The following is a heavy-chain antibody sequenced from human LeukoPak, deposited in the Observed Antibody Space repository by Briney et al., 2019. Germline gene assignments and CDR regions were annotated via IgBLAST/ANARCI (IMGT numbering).Heavy chain of an antibody. J-gene: IGHJ3*02. CDR2: IYTSGST. V-gene: IGHV4-4*07. D-gene: IGHD3-10*01. Sequence: SETLPLTCTVSGGSISSYYWSWIRQPAGKGLEWIGRIYTSGSTNYNPSLKSRVTMSVDTSRNQFSLKLSSVTAADTAVYYCARDVSYYGSGYDAFDIWGQGTMVTVSS. CDR3: ARDVSYYGSGYDAFDI. CDR1: GGSISSYY.